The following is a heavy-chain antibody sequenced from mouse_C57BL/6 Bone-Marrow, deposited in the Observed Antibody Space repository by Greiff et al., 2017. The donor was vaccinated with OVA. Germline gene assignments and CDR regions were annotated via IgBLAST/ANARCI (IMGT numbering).Heavy chain of an antibody. D-gene: IGHD1-1*01. CDR2: ISSGGSYT. J-gene: IGHJ4*01. CDR1: GFTFSSYG. Sequence: EVQRVESGGDLVKPGGSLKLSCAASGFTFSSYGMSWVRQTPDKRLEWVATISSGGSYTYSPDSVKGRFTISRDNAKNTLYLQMSSLKSEDTAMYYCARQPDYYGSSRYAMDYWGQGTSVTVSS. V-gene: IGHV5-6*01. CDR3: ARQPDYYGSSRYAMDY.